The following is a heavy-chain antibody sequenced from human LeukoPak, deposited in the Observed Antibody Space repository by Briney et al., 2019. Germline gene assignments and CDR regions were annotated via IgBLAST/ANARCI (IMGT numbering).Heavy chain of an antibody. CDR1: GFTFTSSA. V-gene: IGHV1-58*01. CDR3: ARGGYSGYDFGDAFDI. Sequence: SVKVSCKASGFTFTSSAVQWVRQARGQRLEWIGWIVVGSGNTNYAQKFQERVTITRDMSTSTAYMELSSLRSEDTAVYYCARGGYSGYDFGDAFDIWGQGTMVTVSS. J-gene: IGHJ3*02. CDR2: IVVGSGNT. D-gene: IGHD5-12*01.